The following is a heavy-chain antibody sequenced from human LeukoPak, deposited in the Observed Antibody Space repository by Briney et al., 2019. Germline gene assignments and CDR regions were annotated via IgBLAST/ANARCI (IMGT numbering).Heavy chain of an antibody. CDR1: GYTFTGHY. Sequence: GASVKVSCKASGYTFTGHYMHWVRQAPGQGPEWMGWIDPNSGGTKYAQKFQGRVTMTRAMSISTAYMELRSLTSDDTAVYYCVRDNPDTSVVTNYYMDVWGKGTPVTISS. CDR3: VRDNPDTSVVTNYYMDV. V-gene: IGHV1-2*02. J-gene: IGHJ6*03. CDR2: IDPNSGGT. D-gene: IGHD2-21*02.